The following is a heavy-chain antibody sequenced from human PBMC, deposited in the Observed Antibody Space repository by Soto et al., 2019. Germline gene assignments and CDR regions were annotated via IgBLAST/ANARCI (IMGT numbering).Heavy chain of an antibody. D-gene: IGHD4-17*01. J-gene: IGHJ3*02. CDR2: ISAYNGNT. V-gene: IGHV1-18*01. Sequence: ASVKVSCKASGCTFTSYGISWVRQAPGQGLEWMGWISAYNGNTNYAQKLQGRVTMTTDTSTSTAYMELRSLRSDDTAVYYCAGATVTRDAFDIWGQGTMVTVSS. CDR1: GCTFTSYG. CDR3: AGATVTRDAFDI.